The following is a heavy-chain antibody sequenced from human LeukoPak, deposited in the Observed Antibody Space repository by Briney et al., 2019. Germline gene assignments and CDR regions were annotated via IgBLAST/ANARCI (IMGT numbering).Heavy chain of an antibody. V-gene: IGHV3-7*01. J-gene: IGHJ4*02. CDR3: ARGKGSSSAGY. CDR1: GFTFSDYW. Sequence: GGSLRLSCAASGFTFSDYWLSWVRQAPGKGLEWVANIKQDGSEKNYVDSVMGRFTISRDNVKSSLYLQMNSLRAEDMAVYYCARGKGSSSAGYWGQGTLVIVSS. CDR2: IKQDGSEK. D-gene: IGHD6-6*01.